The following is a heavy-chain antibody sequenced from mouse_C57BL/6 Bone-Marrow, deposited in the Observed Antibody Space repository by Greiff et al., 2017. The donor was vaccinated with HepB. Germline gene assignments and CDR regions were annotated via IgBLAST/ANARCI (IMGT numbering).Heavy chain of an antibody. Sequence: VMLVESGAELARPGASVKLSCKASGYTFTSYGISWVKQRTGQGLEWIGEIYPRSGNTYYNEKFKGKATLTADKSSSTAYMELRSLTSEDSAVYFCARRVTTTYYYAMDYWGQGTSVTVSS. CDR2: IYPRSGNT. V-gene: IGHV1-81*01. CDR1: GYTFTSYG. J-gene: IGHJ4*01. D-gene: IGHD2-3*01. CDR3: ARRVTTTYYYAMDY.